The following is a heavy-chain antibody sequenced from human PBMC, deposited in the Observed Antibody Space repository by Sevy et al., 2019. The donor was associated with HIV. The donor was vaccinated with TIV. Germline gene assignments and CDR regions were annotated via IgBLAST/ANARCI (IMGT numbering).Heavy chain of an antibody. Sequence: ASVKVSCKASGDTFSIYGISWVRQAPGQGLEWMGGIIPLFDTTNNAQKFHDRVTFTADESTSTAYMELTSLRSGDTAMYYCARAFPNILTGYYDYWGQGTLVTVSS. CDR1: GDTFSIYG. J-gene: IGHJ4*02. D-gene: IGHD3-9*01. CDR2: IIPLFDTT. CDR3: ARAFPNILTGYYDY. V-gene: IGHV1-69*13.